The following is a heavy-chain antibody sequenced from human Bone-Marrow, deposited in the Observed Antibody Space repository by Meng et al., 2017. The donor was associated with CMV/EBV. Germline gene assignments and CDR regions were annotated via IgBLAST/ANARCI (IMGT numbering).Heavy chain of an antibody. V-gene: IGHV3-53*01. CDR3: ARDLRHYHYGMDV. J-gene: IGHJ6*02. CDR1: GFTVSTNY. Sequence: GESLKISCAVTGFTVSTNYMSWVRQAPGKGLEWVSIIYSGGSTSYADSVKGRFTISRDSSKNTLYLQMNSLRAEDTAVYYCARDLRHYHYGMDVWGQGTTVTVSS. CDR2: IYSGGST. D-gene: IGHD6-6*01.